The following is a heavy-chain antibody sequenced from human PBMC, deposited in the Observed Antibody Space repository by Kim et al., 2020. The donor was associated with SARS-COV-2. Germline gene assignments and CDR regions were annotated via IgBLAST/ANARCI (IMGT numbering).Heavy chain of an antibody. Sequence: GGSLRLSCAAYGVILRNYAMSWVRQAPGKGLEWVSVSSGSGGSTYYADSVKGRFTISRDNSKNTLYLQMNSLRAEDTAVYYCAKEKEVLWFGELSEGMDVWGQGTTVTVSS. CDR2: SSGSGGST. D-gene: IGHD3-10*01. V-gene: IGHV3-23*01. CDR3: AKEKEVLWFGELSEGMDV. CDR1: GVILRNYA. J-gene: IGHJ6*02.